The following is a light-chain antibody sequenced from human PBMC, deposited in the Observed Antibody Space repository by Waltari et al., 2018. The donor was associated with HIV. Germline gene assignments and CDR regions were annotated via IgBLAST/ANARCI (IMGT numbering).Light chain of an antibody. V-gene: IGLV2-8*01. CDR3: TSYGGSNNVL. J-gene: IGLJ2*01. CDR2: EVS. CDR1: SSDIGAYKY. Sequence: QSALTQPPSASGSPGQSVTISCTGTSSDIGAYKYVSWYQQHPGKAPKLSISEVSKRPSGVPDRFSGSKSGNTASMTVSGLQAEDEADYYCTSYGGSNNVLFGGGTKLTVL.